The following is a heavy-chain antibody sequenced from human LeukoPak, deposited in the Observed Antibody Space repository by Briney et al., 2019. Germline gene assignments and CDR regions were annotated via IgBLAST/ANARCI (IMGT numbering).Heavy chain of an antibody. D-gene: IGHD3-22*01. J-gene: IGHJ6*03. CDR1: GGSISSHY. V-gene: IGHV4-59*11. CDR2: IYYSGST. CDR3: ARESSPMTKNHYYMDV. Sequence: SETLSLTCTVSGGSISSHYWSWIRQPPGKGLEWIGYIYYSGSTNYNPSLKSRVTISVDTSKNQFSLKLSSVTAADTAVYYCARESSPMTKNHYYMDVWGKGTTVTVSS.